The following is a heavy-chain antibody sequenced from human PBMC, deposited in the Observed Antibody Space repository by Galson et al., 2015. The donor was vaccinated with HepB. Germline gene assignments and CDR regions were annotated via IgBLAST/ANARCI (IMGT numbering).Heavy chain of an antibody. CDR3: ARAPSTLGATFDI. Sequence: SLRLSCAASGFTFNNYAMHWVRQAPGKGLEWVTVISYDGSKEYHADSVKGRFTISRDDSKSTLYLQMNSLRAEDTALYYCARAPSTLGATFDIWGQGTLVTVSS. CDR2: ISYDGSKE. V-gene: IGHV3-30*01. J-gene: IGHJ3*02. CDR1: GFTFNNYA. D-gene: IGHD4/OR15-4a*01.